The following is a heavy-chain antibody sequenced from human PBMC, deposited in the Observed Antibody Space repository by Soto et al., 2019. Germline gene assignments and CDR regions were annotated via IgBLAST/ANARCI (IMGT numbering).Heavy chain of an antibody. CDR2: ISSNGGST. CDR3: ARAFGYAFDI. V-gene: IGHV3-64*01. J-gene: IGHJ3*02. CDR1: GFTFSSNA. Sequence: EVQLVESGGGLAQPGGSLRLSCAASGFTFSSNAMHWVRQAPGKGLEYVSGISSNGGSTDYANSVKGRLTISRDNSKNTLYLQMGSLRAEDMAVYYCARAFGYAFDIWGQGTMVTVSS. D-gene: IGHD3-10*01.